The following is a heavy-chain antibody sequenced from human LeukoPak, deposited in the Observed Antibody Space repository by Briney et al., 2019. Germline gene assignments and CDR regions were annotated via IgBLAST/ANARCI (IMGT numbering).Heavy chain of an antibody. Sequence: GRSLRLSCAASGFTFSSYGMHWVRQAPGKGLEWVAVIWYDGSNKYYADSVKGRFTISRDNSKNTPYLQMSSLRAEDTAVYYCARDASPSPVAGTNYFDYWGQGTLVTVSS. V-gene: IGHV3-33*01. J-gene: IGHJ4*02. D-gene: IGHD6-19*01. CDR2: IWYDGSNK. CDR1: GFTFSSYG. CDR3: ARDASPSPVAGTNYFDY.